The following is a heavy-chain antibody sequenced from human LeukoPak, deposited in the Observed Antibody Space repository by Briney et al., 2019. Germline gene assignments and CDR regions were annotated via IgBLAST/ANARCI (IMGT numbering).Heavy chain of an antibody. Sequence: GASVKVSCKASGYTFPSYVITWVPQAPGQGLECMGWISPYSGNTDYAQKFQGRVTMTTDTSTTTDYMELRSLRSNDTAVYYCTRASVVSASGSTYYFDYWGQGTLVTVSS. D-gene: IGHD3-3*02. V-gene: IGHV1-18*01. J-gene: IGHJ4*02. CDR2: ISPYSGNT. CDR1: GYTFPSYV. CDR3: TRASVVSASGSTYYFDY.